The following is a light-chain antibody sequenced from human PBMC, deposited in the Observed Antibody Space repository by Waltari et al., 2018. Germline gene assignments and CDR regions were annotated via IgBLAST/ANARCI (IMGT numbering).Light chain of an antibody. J-gene: IGLJ1*01. V-gene: IGLV2-23*01. CDR3: CSYAGSRTFV. Sequence: QSALTQPASVSGSPGQSLTLSCTGTSSDVGGYNLVSWYQQHPGKAPKFIIYEGSKRPSGVSTRVSGSKSGNTASLTISGLQAEDEADYYCCSYAGSRTFVCGTGTKVTVL. CDR1: SSDVGGYNL. CDR2: EGS.